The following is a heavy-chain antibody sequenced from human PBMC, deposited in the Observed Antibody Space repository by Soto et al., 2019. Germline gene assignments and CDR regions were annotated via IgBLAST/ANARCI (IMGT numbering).Heavy chain of an antibody. CDR3: ARGSQLERDAIDI. J-gene: IGHJ3*02. Sequence: QVQLQESGPGLVKPSQTLSLTCTVAGVSINSGGYYWSWIRQHPGKGLEWIGYIYYTGSTYYNPSINSRVTMSLDTSKNQFSLKLTSVTAADTAVYYCARGSQLERDAIDIWGQGTMITVSS. V-gene: IGHV4-31*03. CDR1: GVSINSGGYY. D-gene: IGHD1-1*01. CDR2: IYYTGST.